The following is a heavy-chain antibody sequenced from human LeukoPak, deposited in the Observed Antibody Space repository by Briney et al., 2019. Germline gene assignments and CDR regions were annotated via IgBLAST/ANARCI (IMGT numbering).Heavy chain of an antibody. CDR2: ISYSGST. CDR1: GGSISSSY. D-gene: IGHD2-15*01. V-gene: IGHV4-59*01. J-gene: IGHJ4*02. CDR3: ASMSSYCSGRSCTDY. Sequence: SETLTLTCTVSGGSISSSYWSWIWQPPGKGLEWIGYISYSGSTNYSPSLKSRVTISVDTSKNQFSLKLSSVTAADTAVYYCASMSSYCSGRSCTDYWGQGTLVTVSS.